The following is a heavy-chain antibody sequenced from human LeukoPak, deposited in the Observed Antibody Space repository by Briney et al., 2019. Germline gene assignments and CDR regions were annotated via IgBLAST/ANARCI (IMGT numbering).Heavy chain of an antibody. J-gene: IGHJ4*02. V-gene: IGHV4-39*07. CDR2: IYYSGST. D-gene: IGHD6-19*01. CDR1: GGSISSSSYY. CDR3: ARVSSSSGWYYRLGFDY. Sequence: SETLSLTCTVSGGSISSSSYYWGWIRQPPGKGLEWIGSIYYSGSTYYNPSLKSRATISVDTSKNQFSLKLSSVTAADTAVYYCARVSSSSGWYYRLGFDYWGQGTLVTVSS.